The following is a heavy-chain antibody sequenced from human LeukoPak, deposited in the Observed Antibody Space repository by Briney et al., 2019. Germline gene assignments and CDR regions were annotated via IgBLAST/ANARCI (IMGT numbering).Heavy chain of an antibody. Sequence: GGSLRLSCAASGFTFSSYGMHWVRQAPGKGLEWVAVISYGGSNKYYADSVKGRFTISRDNSKNTLYLQMNSLRAEDTAVYYCAKDLNWNYDYWGQGTQVTVSS. CDR3: AKDLNWNYDY. D-gene: IGHD1-7*01. J-gene: IGHJ4*02. CDR2: ISYGGSNK. V-gene: IGHV3-30*18. CDR1: GFTFSSYG.